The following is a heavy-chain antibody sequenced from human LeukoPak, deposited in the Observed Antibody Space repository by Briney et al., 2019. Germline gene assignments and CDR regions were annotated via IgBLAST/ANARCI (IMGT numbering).Heavy chain of an antibody. V-gene: IGHV3-74*01. Sequence: GGSLRLSCAASGFTFSSYEMNWVRQAPGKGLVWVSFINTDGSSTTYADSVKGRFTVSRDNAKNTLYLQMSGLRAEDTAVYYCAREWKKTGAFDYWGQGTLVTVSS. J-gene: IGHJ4*02. D-gene: IGHD1-1*01. CDR2: INTDGSST. CDR1: GFTFSSYE. CDR3: AREWKKTGAFDY.